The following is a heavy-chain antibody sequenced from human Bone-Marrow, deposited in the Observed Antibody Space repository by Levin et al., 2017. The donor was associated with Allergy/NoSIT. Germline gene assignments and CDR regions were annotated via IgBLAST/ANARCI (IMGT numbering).Heavy chain of an antibody. CDR2: VKQDGSEK. Sequence: PGGSLRLSCAASGFTFSNYWMNWVRQAPGKGLEWVANVKQDGSEKYYVDSVKGRFTISRDNAKNSLYLQMNSLKTEDTAVYYCARADSAGTPFYWGQGTLVTVSS. D-gene: IGHD3-10*01. V-gene: IGHV3-7*04. J-gene: IGHJ4*02. CDR3: ARADSAGTPFY. CDR1: GFTFSNYW.